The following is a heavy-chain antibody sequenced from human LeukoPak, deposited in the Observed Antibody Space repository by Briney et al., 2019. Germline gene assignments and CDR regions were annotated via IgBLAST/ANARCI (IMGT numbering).Heavy chain of an antibody. J-gene: IGHJ5*02. CDR2: INPNSGGT. Sequence: GASVKVSCKASGYTFTGYYMHWVRQAPGQGLEWMGWINPNSGGTNYAQKFQGRVTMTRDTSISTAYMELSRLRSDDTAVYYCARDGGGSYPGEDSWFDPWGQGTLVTVSS. D-gene: IGHD1-26*01. CDR3: ARDGGGSYPGEDSWFDP. CDR1: GYTFTGYY. V-gene: IGHV1-2*02.